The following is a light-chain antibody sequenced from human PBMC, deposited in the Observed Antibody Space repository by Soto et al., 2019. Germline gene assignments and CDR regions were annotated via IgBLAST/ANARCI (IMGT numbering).Light chain of an antibody. CDR1: QDIRND. CDR3: LQRDTYS. Sequence: DIQMTQSPSSLSASVGDRVTITCRASQDIRNDLDWYQQKPGKAPKRLIYAASSLQNGAPSRFSGSGSGTEFTLTIRSLQPEDFATYYCLQRDTYSVGGGTKVEIK. V-gene: IGKV1-17*01. CDR2: AAS. J-gene: IGKJ4*01.